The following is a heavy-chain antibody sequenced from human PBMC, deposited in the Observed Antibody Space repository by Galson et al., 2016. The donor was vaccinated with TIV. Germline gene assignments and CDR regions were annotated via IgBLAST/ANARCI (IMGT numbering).Heavy chain of an antibody. D-gene: IGHD1-26*01. CDR2: IIPIFRTS. V-gene: IGHV1-69*01. CDR1: GGTFNKYA. J-gene: IGHJ6*02. Sequence: ASGGTFNKYAISWVRQAPGQGLEWMGGIIPIFRTSRYAQKFQGRVTITADEYMSTVDMELSSLRSEDTAVYYCVRGMGATTYYQYGMDVWGQGTTVTVSS. CDR3: VRGMGATTYYQYGMDV.